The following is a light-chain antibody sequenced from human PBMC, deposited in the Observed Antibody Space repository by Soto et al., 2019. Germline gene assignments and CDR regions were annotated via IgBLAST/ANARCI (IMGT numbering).Light chain of an antibody. CDR3: QQRYSTLSIT. V-gene: IGKV1-39*01. Sequence: DIQMTQSPSSLSASVGDRVTITCRASESIARHLNWYQQKPGKAPKLLIYAASRLQNGVPSRFRGGGSGTDFTLTISNLQPEDFATYYYQQRYSTLSITFGQGTRLDIK. J-gene: IGKJ5*01. CDR2: AAS. CDR1: ESIARH.